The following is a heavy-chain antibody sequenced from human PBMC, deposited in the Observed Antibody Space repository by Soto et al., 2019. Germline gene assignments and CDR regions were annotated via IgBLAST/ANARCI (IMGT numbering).Heavy chain of an antibody. CDR2: IYYSGST. CDR1: GGSISSSSYY. CDR3: ARHTSTSFGEFQSFDP. V-gene: IGHV4-39*01. D-gene: IGHD3-10*01. J-gene: IGHJ5*02. Sequence: QLQLQESGPGLVKPSETLSLTCAVSGGSISSSSYYWGWIRQPPGKGLEWIGSIYYSGSTYYNPSLKSRVPISVDTSKNQFSLKLSSVTAADTAVYNCARHTSTSFGEFQSFDPWGQGTLVTVSS.